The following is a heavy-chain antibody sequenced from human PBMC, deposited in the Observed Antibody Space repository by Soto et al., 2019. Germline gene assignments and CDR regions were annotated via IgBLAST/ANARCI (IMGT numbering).Heavy chain of an antibody. J-gene: IGHJ4*02. Sequence: PSETLSLTCAVYGGSFSGYYWSWIRQPPGKGLEWIGEINHRGSTKYNPSIKSRVTISVDTSKNQFSLKLSSVTAADTAVYFCARGDVLTGYVYWGQGTLVTVSS. CDR1: GGSFSGYY. CDR3: ARGDVLTGYVY. D-gene: IGHD3-9*01. CDR2: INHRGST. V-gene: IGHV4-34*01.